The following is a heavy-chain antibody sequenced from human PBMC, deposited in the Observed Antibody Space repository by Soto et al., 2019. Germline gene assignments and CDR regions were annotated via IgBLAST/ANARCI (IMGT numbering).Heavy chain of an antibody. V-gene: IGHV4-34*01. J-gene: IGHJ4*02. CDR3: ARGVFSGDAYSGGWYYFDY. D-gene: IGHD3-10*01. Sequence: QVQLQQWGAGLLKPSETLSLTCAVYGGSFSDYSWTWIRQPPGKALEWIGQINHSGSANYNPSLRSRVILSLGXXKNQCSLELTSVTAADTAVYSCARGVFSGDAYSGGWYYFDYWGQGTLVTVSS. CDR2: INHSGSA. CDR1: GGSFSDYS.